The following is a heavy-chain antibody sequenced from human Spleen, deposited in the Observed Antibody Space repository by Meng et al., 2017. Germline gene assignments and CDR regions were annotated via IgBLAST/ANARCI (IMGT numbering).Heavy chain of an antibody. CDR2: IYHNGDT. V-gene: IGHV4-59*12. D-gene: IGHD3-22*01. CDR3: ARSLAYYYDSSGNY. CDR1: DDSISSYY. J-gene: IGHJ4*02. Sequence: SETLSLTCTVSDDSISSYYWNWIRQPPGKGLEWIGFIYHNGDTNYNPSLKSRVTISVDTSKNQFSLKLSSVTAADTAVYYCARSLAYYYDSSGNYWGQGTLVTVSS.